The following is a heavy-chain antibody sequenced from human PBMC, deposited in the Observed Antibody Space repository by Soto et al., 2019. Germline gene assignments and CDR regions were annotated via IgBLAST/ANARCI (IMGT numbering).Heavy chain of an antibody. CDR1: GDSISNAAYY. J-gene: IGHJ5*02. Sequence: PSETLSLTCTVSGDSISNAAYYWGWIRQPPGKGLEWIGSIYYSGSTYYNPSLKRRVTISVDTSKNQFSLKLSSVTAADTAVYYCARRIFGVVIKSGSWFDPWGQGTLVTVSS. CDR3: ARRIFGVVIKSGSWFDP. V-gene: IGHV4-39*01. D-gene: IGHD3-3*01. CDR2: IYYSGST.